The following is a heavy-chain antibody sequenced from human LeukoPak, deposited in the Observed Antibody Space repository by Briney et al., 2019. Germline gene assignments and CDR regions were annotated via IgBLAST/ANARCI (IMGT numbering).Heavy chain of an antibody. CDR1: GFTFSDYW. V-gene: IGHV3-7*03. CDR3: ARRYFDS. CDR2: IKEDGNNK. J-gene: IGHJ4*02. Sequence: PGGSLRLSCAASGFTFSDYWMQWVRQAPGKGLEWVANIKEDGNNKYYVDSVKGRFTISRDNAKNSLYLQMNSLGAEDTAVYYCARRYFDSWGQGTLVTVSS.